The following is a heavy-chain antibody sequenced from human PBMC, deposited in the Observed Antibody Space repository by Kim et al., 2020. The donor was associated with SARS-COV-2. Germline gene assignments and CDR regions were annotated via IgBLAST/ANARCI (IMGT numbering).Heavy chain of an antibody. J-gene: IGHJ2*01. CDR2: INHSGST. CDR3: SRAHLPSNYYDSSGQWYF. Sequence: SETLSLTCAVYGGSFSGYYWSWIRQPPGKGLEWIGEINHSGSTNYNPSLKSRVTISVDTFKNQFSLKLSSVTAADTAVYYCSRAHLPSNYYDSSGQWYF. D-gene: IGHD3-22*01. CDR1: GGSFSGYY. V-gene: IGHV4-34*01.